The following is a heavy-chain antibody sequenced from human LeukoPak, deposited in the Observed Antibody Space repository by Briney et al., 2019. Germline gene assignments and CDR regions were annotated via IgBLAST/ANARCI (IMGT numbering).Heavy chain of an antibody. CDR3: ARGLRFLVV. CDR2: INHSGST. V-gene: IGHV4-34*01. CDR1: GGSFSGYY. J-gene: IGHJ6*02. D-gene: IGHD3-3*01. Sequence: PSETQSLTCAVYGGSFSGYYWSWIRQPPGKGLEWIGEINHSGSTNYNPSLKSRVTISVDTSKNQFSLKLSFVTAADTAVYYCARGLRFLVVWGQGTTVTVS.